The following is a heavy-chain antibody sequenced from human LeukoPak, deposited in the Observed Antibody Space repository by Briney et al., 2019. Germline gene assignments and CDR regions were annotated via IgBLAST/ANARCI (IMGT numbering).Heavy chain of an antibody. CDR1: GYTFTSYG. J-gene: IGHJ5*02. CDR3: ARAPYYDSSGSNWFDP. V-gene: IGHV1-18*01. Sequence: ASVKVSCKASGYTFTSYGIGWVRQAPGQGLEWMGWISAYNGNTNYAQKLQGRVTMTTDTSTSTAYMELRSLRSDDTAVYYCARAPYYDSSGSNWFDPWGQGTLITVSS. D-gene: IGHD3-22*01. CDR2: ISAYNGNT.